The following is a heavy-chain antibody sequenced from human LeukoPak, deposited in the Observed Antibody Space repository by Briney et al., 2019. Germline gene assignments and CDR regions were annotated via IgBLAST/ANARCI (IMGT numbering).Heavy chain of an antibody. CDR3: ARDRGYCSSTSCPKPYYYYMDV. Sequence: PGGSLRLSCAASGFTFSSYSMNWVRQAPGKGLEWVSSISSSSSYIYYADSVKGRFTISRDNAKNSLYLQMNSLRAEDTAVYYCARDRGYCSSTSCPKPYYYYMDVWGKGTTVTVSS. D-gene: IGHD2-2*01. J-gene: IGHJ6*03. CDR2: ISSSSSYI. CDR1: GFTFSSYS. V-gene: IGHV3-21*01.